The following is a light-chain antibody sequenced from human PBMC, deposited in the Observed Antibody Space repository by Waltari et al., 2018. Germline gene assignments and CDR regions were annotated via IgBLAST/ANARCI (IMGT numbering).Light chain of an antibody. CDR2: WAS. V-gene: IGKV4-1*01. J-gene: IGKJ4*01. Sequence: DIVMTQSPDSLAVSLGERATINCKSSQSVLYSSNNKNYLAWYQQKPGQPPKLLIYWASTREAGVPDRCSGSGSGTDFTLTISSLQAEDEAVYYCQQYYRTPAWLTFGGGTKVEIK. CDR3: QQYYRTPAWLT. CDR1: QSVLYSSNNKNY.